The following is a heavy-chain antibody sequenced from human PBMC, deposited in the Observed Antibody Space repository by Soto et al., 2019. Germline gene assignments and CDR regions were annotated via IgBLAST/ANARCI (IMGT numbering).Heavy chain of an antibody. CDR2: ISGSGGHA. Sequence: GWSLRLSCTGSGFSFFRYAMSWVRQAPGKGLEWVSTISGSGGHAYYADSVKGRFVVSRDNDKNTVYLHMSSLTGEDTAVYFCAKIEMGWFSHCGQGTKVTVSS. V-gene: IGHV3-23*01. J-gene: IGHJ1*01. CDR1: GFSFFRYA. CDR3: AKIEMGWFSH. D-gene: IGHD6-19*01.